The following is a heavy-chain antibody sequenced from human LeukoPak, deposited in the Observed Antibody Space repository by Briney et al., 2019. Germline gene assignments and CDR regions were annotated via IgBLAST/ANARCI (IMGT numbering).Heavy chain of an antibody. CDR2: ISYDGSNA. V-gene: IGHV3-30*18. Sequence: GESLRLSCAASGFSFGGYGMHWVRQAPGKGLEWVAVISYDGSNAYYADSVKGRFTISRDNSKNTLYLQMNSLRAEDTAVYYCAKDPYSGTYTIDHWGQGTPVTVSS. CDR3: AKDPYSGTYTIDH. CDR1: GFSFGGYG. D-gene: IGHD1-26*01. J-gene: IGHJ4*02.